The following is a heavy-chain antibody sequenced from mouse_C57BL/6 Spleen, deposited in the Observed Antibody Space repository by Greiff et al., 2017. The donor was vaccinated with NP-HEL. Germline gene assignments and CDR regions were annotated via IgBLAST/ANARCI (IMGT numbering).Heavy chain of an antibody. D-gene: IGHD1-1*01. CDR3: AYYYGSSYAMDY. Sequence: QVQLQQPGAELVKPGASVKLSCKASGYTFTSYWMHWVKQRPGQGLEWIGMIHPNSGSTNYNEKLKSKATLTVDKSSSTAYMQLSSLTSEDSAVYYCAYYYGSSYAMDYWGQGTSVTVSS. V-gene: IGHV1-64*01. CDR1: GYTFTSYW. J-gene: IGHJ4*01. CDR2: IHPNSGST.